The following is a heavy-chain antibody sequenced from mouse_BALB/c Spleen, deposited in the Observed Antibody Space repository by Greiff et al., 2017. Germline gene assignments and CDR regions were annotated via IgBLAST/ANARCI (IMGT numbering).Heavy chain of an antibody. CDR3: AIITTVVDWYFDV. J-gene: IGHJ1*01. CDR1: GDSITSGY. Sequence: EVQLKESGPSLVKPSQTLSLTCSVTGDSITSGYWNWIRKFPGNKLEYMGYISYSGSTYYNPSLKSRISITRDTSKNQYYLQLNSVTTEDTATYYCAIITTVVDWYFDVWGAGTTVTVSS. V-gene: IGHV3-8*02. CDR2: ISYSGST. D-gene: IGHD1-1*01.